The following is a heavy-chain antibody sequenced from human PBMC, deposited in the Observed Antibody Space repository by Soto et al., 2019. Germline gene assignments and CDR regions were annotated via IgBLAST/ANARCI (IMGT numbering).Heavy chain of an antibody. J-gene: IGHJ3*02. Sequence: EVQLVESGGGLVQPGGSLRLSCAASGFTVSSNYMSWVRQAPGKGLEWVSVIYSGGSTYYADSVKGRFTISRDNSKNTLYLQMNSLRAEDTAGYYCAREATVTSDAFDIWGQGTMVTVSS. D-gene: IGHD4-17*01. V-gene: IGHV3-66*01. CDR1: GFTVSSNY. CDR3: AREATVTSDAFDI. CDR2: IYSGGST.